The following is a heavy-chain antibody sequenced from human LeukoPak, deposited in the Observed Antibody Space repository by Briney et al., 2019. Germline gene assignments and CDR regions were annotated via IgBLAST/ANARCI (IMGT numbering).Heavy chain of an antibody. CDR1: GVSISSSYSY. V-gene: IGHV4-39*07. J-gene: IGHJ5*02. CDR3: ARGGNYWPQWWFDP. CDR2: IYYTGNT. D-gene: IGHD1-26*01. Sequence: SETLSLTCTVSGVSISSSYSYWGWIRQPPGMGLEWIGSIYYTGNTYYNASLKSRVTMSLDASKNQFSLELNSVTPADTAVYYCARGGNYWPQWWFDPWGRGTLVSVSS.